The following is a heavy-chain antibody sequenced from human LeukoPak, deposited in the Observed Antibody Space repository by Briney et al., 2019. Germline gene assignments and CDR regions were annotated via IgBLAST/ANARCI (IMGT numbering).Heavy chain of an antibody. Sequence: GASVKVSCKASGYTFTGYYMHWVRQAPGQGLEWMGWINPNSGGTNYAQNFQGRLTVTTDTSTSTAYMELTSLTSDDTAIYFCARVTYYYGSGRQDEFDYWGQGTLVTVSS. J-gene: IGHJ4*02. CDR1: GYTFTGYY. CDR2: INPNSGGT. CDR3: ARVTYYYGSGRQDEFDY. V-gene: IGHV1-2*02. D-gene: IGHD3-10*01.